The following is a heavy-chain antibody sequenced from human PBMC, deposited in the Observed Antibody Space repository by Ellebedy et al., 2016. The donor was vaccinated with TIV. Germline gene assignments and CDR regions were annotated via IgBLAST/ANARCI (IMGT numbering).Heavy chain of an antibody. CDR3: AGFRGEAVAGNWFDP. J-gene: IGHJ5*02. V-gene: IGHV3-23*01. CDR1: GFTSNNYA. CDR2: ISGDGQHT. D-gene: IGHD6-19*01. Sequence: PGGSLRLSCVASGFTSNNYAMSWVRQAPGNGLEWVSTISGDGQHTHYEDSVRGRFTISRDNSKNTLYRQMNSLRADDTAVYYCAGFRGEAVAGNWFDPWGQGTLVTVSS.